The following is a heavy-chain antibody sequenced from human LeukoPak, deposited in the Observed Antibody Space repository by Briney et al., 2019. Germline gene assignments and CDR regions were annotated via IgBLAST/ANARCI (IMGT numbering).Heavy chain of an antibody. CDR2: ISYDGSNK. Sequence: PGGSLRLSCAASGFTFSSYAMHWVRQAPGKGLEWMAVISYDGSNKYYADSVKGRLTISRDNSKNTLYLQMNSLRAEDTAVYYCAKDLLSDSGVYFEYWGQGTLVTVSS. J-gene: IGHJ4*02. CDR1: GFTFSSYA. D-gene: IGHD4-17*01. CDR3: AKDLLSDSGVYFEY. V-gene: IGHV3-30*04.